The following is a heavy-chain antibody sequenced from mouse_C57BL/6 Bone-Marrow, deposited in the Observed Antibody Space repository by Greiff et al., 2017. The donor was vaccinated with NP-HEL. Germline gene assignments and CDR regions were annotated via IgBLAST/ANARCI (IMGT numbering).Heavy chain of an antibody. V-gene: IGHV1-26*01. CDR1: GYTFTDYY. J-gene: IGHJ2*01. CDR3: ARARGGYYEGY. D-gene: IGHD2-3*01. Sequence: EVQLQQSGPELVKPGASVKISCKASGYTFTDYYMNWVKQSHGKSLEWIGDINPNNGGTSYNQKFKGKATLTVDKSSSTAYMELRSLTSEDSAVYYCARARGGYYEGYWGQGTTLTVSS. CDR2: INPNNGGT.